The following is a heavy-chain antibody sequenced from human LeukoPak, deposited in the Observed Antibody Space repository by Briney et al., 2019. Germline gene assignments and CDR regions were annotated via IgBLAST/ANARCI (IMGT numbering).Heavy chain of an antibody. V-gene: IGHV3-48*03. Sequence: GGSLRLSCAASGFTFSSYEMNWVRQAPGKGLEWVSYISSSGSTIYYADSVKGRFTISRDNSKNTLYLQMNSLRAEDTAVYYCAREIRPFFDIWGQGTMVTVSS. CDR1: GFTFSSYE. CDR2: ISSSGSTI. J-gene: IGHJ3*02. CDR3: AREIRPFFDI.